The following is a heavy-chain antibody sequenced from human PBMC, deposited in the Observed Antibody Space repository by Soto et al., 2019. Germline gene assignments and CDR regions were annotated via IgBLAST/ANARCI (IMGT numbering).Heavy chain of an antibody. D-gene: IGHD6-19*01. CDR2: FSSTGST. Sequence: QVQLQESGPGLVKPSETLSLTCAVSGASITQYYWNWIRQSPGRGLEWIVSFSSTGSTVYNPSLRGRVTISLDTSKNQFSLTLNSGTAADTAVYYCARGGGSPYHNHEFDFWGQGTLVTVSS. CDR1: GASITQYY. J-gene: IGHJ4*02. CDR3: ARGGGSPYHNHEFDF. V-gene: IGHV4-59*01.